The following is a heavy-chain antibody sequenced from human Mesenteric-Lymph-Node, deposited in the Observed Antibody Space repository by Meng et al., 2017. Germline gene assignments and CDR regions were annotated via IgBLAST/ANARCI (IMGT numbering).Heavy chain of an antibody. CDR3: VRDTRRGGGRFDP. V-gene: IGHV4-31*03. J-gene: IGHJ5*02. CDR1: RDPINSVAYY. CDR2: IHYSGTA. D-gene: IGHD3-10*01. Sequence: PPESGPHRVNPSHPLSLTCTVSRDPINSVAYYWTWIRQNPGKGLEWIGNIHYSGTAYYNPSLKSRVTISVDKSRNQFSLKLTSVSAADTAVYYCVRDTRRGGGRFDPWGQGTLVTVSS.